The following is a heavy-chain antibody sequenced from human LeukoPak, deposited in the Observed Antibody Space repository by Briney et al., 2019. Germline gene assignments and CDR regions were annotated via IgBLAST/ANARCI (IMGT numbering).Heavy chain of an antibody. CDR2: VRGGGDNI. CDR3: ARVSGAYERRMDV. V-gene: IGHV3-23*01. D-gene: IGHD1-1*01. J-gene: IGHJ6*04. Sequence: LSGGSLRLSCAASGFTFGSYAMSWVRQAPGKGLEWVSSVRGGGDNIQYAVSVKGRFTISRDNAKNSLYLQMNSLRAEDTALYYCARVSGAYERRMDVWGKGTTVTVSS. CDR1: GFTFGSYA.